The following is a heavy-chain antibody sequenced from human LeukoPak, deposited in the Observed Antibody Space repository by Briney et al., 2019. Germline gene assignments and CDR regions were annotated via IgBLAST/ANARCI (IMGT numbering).Heavy chain of an antibody. V-gene: IGHV3-53*01. J-gene: IGHJ4*02. D-gene: IGHD4-23*01. CDR2: IYSGGDT. CDR1: GITVSGSQ. Sequence: GGSLRLSCAASGITVSGSQLSWVRQAAGKGLEWISLIYSGGDTKYADSVKGRFTISRDNSKNTLYLQMDSLRAEDTAVYCCARGGGNPGLFDYWGQGTLVTVSS. CDR3: ARGGGNPGLFDY.